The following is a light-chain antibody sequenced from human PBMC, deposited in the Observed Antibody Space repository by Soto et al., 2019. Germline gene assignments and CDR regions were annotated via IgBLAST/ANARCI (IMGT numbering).Light chain of an antibody. CDR1: QSVSSSY. V-gene: IGKV3D-7*01. CDR2: STS. J-gene: IGKJ1*01. CDR3: QHYNSYSEA. Sequence: TQSPSSLSASVGDRVTITCRASQSVSSSYLAWYQQKPGQAPRLLMYSTSIRATAIPDRFSGSGSGTEFTLTISSLQPDDFATYYCQHYNSYSEAFGQGTKVDI.